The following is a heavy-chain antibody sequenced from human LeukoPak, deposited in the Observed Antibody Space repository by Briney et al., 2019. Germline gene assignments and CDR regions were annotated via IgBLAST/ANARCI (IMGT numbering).Heavy chain of an antibody. CDR1: GYTFTRYA. Sequence: GASVKVSCKASGYTFTRYAISWVRQAPGQGLEWMGWISTYNGDTNYAQNLQGRVTMTRDTPTSTAYMELRSLRSDDTAVYYCARDPSNTSGRYIYFDSWSQGTLVTVSS. D-gene: IGHD6-19*01. J-gene: IGHJ4*02. V-gene: IGHV1-18*04. CDR2: ISTYNGDT. CDR3: ARDPSNTSGRYIYFDS.